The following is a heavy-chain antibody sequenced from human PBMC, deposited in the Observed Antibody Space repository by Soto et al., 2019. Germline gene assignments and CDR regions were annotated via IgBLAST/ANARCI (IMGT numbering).Heavy chain of an antibody. Sequence: QVQLEESGGGLVKPGGSLRLSCAASGFTFSDYYMSWIRQAPGKGLEWVSYISSSSSYTNYADSVKGRFTISRDNAKNSLYLQMNSLRAEDTAVYYCARDRLMVRGTFDWGQGTLVTVSS. CDR2: ISSSSSYT. CDR1: GFTFSDYY. J-gene: IGHJ4*02. D-gene: IGHD3-10*01. V-gene: IGHV3-11*05. CDR3: ARDRLMVRGTFD.